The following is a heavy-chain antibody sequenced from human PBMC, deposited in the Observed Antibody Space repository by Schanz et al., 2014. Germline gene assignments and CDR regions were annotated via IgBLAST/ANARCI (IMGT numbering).Heavy chain of an antibody. V-gene: IGHV3-9*01. Sequence: VQLVESGGGVVQPGGSLRLSCAASGFTFDNYAMHWVRQAPGKGLEWVSSISWNSGSVAYADSVKGRFTISRDDAKNSLYLQMNSLRAEDTALYYCTKGMDSYVSGSDHWGQGTLVTVSS. CDR2: ISWNSGSV. CDR1: GFTFDNYA. J-gene: IGHJ4*02. CDR3: TKGMDSYVSGSDH. D-gene: IGHD3-10*01.